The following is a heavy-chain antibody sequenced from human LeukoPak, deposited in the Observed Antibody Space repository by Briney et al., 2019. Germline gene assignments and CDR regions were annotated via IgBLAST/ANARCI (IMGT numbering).Heavy chain of an antibody. V-gene: IGHV1-69*04. J-gene: IGHJ4*02. CDR1: GGTFSSYV. D-gene: IGHD3-22*01. Sequence: ASVKVSCKASGGTFSSYVISWVRQAPGQGLEWTGRIIPILGIANYAQKFQGRVTITADKSTSTAYMELSSLRSEDTAVYYCASSLYYYDSSGYYPYWGQGTLVTVSS. CDR3: ASSLYYYDSSGYYPY. CDR2: IIPILGIA.